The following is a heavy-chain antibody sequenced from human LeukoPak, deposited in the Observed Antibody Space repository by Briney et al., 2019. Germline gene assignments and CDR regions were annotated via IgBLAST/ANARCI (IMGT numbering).Heavy chain of an antibody. CDR3: ARDVLTPY. CDR2: IYYSGST. CDR1: GGSISSSSYY. Sequence: SETLSLTCTVSGGSISSSSYYWGWIRQPPGKGLEWIGSIYYSGSTYYNPSLKSRVTMSVDTSKNQFSLKLSSVTAADTAVYYCARDVLTPYWGQGTLVTVSS. D-gene: IGHD6-6*01. V-gene: IGHV4-39*07. J-gene: IGHJ4*02.